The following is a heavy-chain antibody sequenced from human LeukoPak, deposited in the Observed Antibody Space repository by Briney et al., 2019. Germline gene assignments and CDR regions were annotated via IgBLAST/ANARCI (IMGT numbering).Heavy chain of an antibody. Sequence: GASVKVSCKASGGTFSSYAFSWVRQAPGQGLEWMGGIIPIFGTANYAQKFQGRVTITADESTSTAYMELSSLRSEDTAVYYCARDIRGVTTVTNYFDYWGQGTLVTVSS. CDR2: IIPIFGTA. V-gene: IGHV1-69*13. D-gene: IGHD4-17*01. CDR1: GGTFSSYA. CDR3: ARDIRGVTTVTNYFDY. J-gene: IGHJ4*02.